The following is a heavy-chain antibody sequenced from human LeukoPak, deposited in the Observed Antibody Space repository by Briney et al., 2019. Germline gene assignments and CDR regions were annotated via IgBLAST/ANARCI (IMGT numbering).Heavy chain of an antibody. CDR3: ARHGLQRFDF. J-gene: IGHJ4*02. CDR2: VYYSGDT. Sequence: SETLSLTCPVSGSSISNSGYDWGWVRQPPGKGLEWIGSVYYSGDTYNNPSLQSRLTVSIDTSKNQFSLQLSSVTAADTAVYFSARHGLQRFDFWGPGILVIVSS. CDR1: GSSISNSGYD. V-gene: IGHV4-39*01.